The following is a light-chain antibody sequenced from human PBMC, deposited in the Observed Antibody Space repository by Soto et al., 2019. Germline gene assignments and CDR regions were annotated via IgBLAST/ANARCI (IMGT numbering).Light chain of an antibody. Sequence: QLVLTQPPSASGTPGQRVTISCSGSSSNIGSNTVNWYQQLPGTAPKLLIYSNNQRPSGVPDRFSGSKSGTSASLAISGLRSEDEADYYCVAWDDSLSGRVFGGGTKLTVL. CDR1: SSNIGSNT. CDR3: VAWDDSLSGRV. CDR2: SNN. V-gene: IGLV1-44*01. J-gene: IGLJ3*02.